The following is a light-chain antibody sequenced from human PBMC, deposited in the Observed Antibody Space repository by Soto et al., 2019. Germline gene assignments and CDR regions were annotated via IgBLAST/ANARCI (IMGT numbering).Light chain of an antibody. CDR3: QQYNSRYT. V-gene: IGKV1-5*01. CDR2: DAS. J-gene: IGKJ2*01. CDR1: QSISSW. Sequence: DIPMTQFPSTLSASVGDRVTITCRASQSISSWLAWYQQKPGKAPKLLIYDASSLESGVPSRFSGSGSGTEFTLTISSLQPDDFATYYCQQYNSRYTFGQGTELEIK.